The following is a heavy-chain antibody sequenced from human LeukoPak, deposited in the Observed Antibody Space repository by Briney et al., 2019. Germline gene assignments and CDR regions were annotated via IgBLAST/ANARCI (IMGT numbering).Heavy chain of an antibody. CDR1: GYTFTTYD. J-gene: IGHJ5*02. CDR3: ARGPNKSDGGNSGSAWFDP. D-gene: IGHD4-23*01. Sequence: ASVRVSCKASGYTFTTYDINWVRQATGQGLEWMGWMNPNSGNTGYAQKFQGRVTMTRNTSISTAYMELSSLRSEDTAVYYCARGPNKSDGGNSGSAWFDPWGQGTLVTVSS. CDR2: MNPNSGNT. V-gene: IGHV1-8*01.